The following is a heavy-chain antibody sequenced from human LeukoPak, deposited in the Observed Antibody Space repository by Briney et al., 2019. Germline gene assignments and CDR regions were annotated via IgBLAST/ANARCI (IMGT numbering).Heavy chain of an antibody. D-gene: IGHD3-10*01. CDR3: AKDRALYGSGSYVDY. J-gene: IGHJ4*02. Sequence: GGSLRLSCAASGFTFSSYGTHWVRQAPGKGLEWVAVISYDGSNKYCADSVKGRFTISRDNSKNTLYLQMNSLRAEDTAVYYCAKDRALYGSGSYVDYWGQGTLVTVSS. CDR2: ISYDGSNK. CDR1: GFTFSSYG. V-gene: IGHV3-30*18.